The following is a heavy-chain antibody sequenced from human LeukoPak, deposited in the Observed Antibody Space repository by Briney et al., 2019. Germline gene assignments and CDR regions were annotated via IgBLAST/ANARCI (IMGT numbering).Heavy chain of an antibody. CDR3: ARIVVGATKEGIDY. V-gene: IGHV5-51*01. CDR1: GYYFTSYW. J-gene: IGHJ4*02. D-gene: IGHD1-26*01. Sequence: PGESLNISCKASGYYFTSYWIAWVRQMPGKGLEWMGIIYPSDSDTRYSPSFQGQVTISVDKYITTAYLQWSSLEASDTAIYYCARIVVGATKEGIDYWGQGTLVTVSS. CDR2: IYPSDSDT.